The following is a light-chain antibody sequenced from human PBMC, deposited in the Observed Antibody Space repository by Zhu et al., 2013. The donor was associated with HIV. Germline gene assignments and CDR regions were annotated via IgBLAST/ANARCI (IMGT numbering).Light chain of an antibody. J-gene: IGKJ1*01. V-gene: IGKV3-15*01. CDR1: QSVNRN. CDR3: LQHHTYPWT. Sequence: IVMTQSPATLSVSPGDRVTLSCRASQSVNRNLAWYQQKPGQAPRLLIYGVSTRATGTPARFIASGSGTEFTLTISSLQPEDFATYFCLQHHTYPWTFGQATKVEIK. CDR2: GVS.